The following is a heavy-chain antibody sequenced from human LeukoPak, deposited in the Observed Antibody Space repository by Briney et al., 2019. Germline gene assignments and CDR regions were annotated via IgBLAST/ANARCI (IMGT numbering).Heavy chain of an antibody. CDR1: GGSISNYY. D-gene: IGHD2-21*01. Sequence: SETLSLTCTISGGSISNYYWNWIRQPPGKGLEWIGYIFYTGGTNYNPSLKSRVTISEDTSKNQYSLKLSSVTAADTAVYYCARASWAYSPFDSWGQGTLVTVSS. V-gene: IGHV4-59*01. J-gene: IGHJ4*02. CDR2: IFYTGGT. CDR3: ARASWAYSPFDS.